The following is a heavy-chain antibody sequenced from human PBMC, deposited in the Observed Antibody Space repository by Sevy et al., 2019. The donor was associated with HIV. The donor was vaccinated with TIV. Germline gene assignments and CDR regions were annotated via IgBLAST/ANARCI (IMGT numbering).Heavy chain of an antibody. CDR3: AKDVGSSKGDRYYYYGMDV. V-gene: IGHV3-9*01. D-gene: IGHD6-6*01. CDR2: ISWNSGSI. CDR1: GFTFDDYA. J-gene: IGHJ6*02. Sequence: GGSLRLSCAASGFTFDDYAMHWVRQAPGKGLEWVSGISWNSGSIGYADSVKGRFTISRDNAKNSLYMQMNSLRAEDTALYYCAKDVGSSKGDRYYYYGMDVWGQGTTVTVSS.